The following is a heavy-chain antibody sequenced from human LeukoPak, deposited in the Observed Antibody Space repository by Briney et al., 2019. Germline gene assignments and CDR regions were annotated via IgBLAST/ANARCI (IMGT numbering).Heavy chain of an antibody. CDR2: INHSGST. CDR3: ATLYSSSWYWYYGMDV. D-gene: IGHD6-13*01. Sequence: SETLSLTCTVSGGSISSYYWSWIRQPPGKGLEWIGEINHSGSTNYNPSLKSRVTISVDTSKNQFSLKLSSVTAADTAVYYCATLYSSSWYWYYGMDVWGQGTTVTVSS. V-gene: IGHV4-34*01. CDR1: GGSISSYY. J-gene: IGHJ6*02.